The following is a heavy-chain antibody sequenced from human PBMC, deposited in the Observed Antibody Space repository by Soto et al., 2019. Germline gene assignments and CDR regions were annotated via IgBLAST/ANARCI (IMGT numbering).Heavy chain of an antibody. V-gene: IGHV4-59*08. CDR1: GGSISSYY. Sequence: PSETLSLTCTVSGGSISSYYWSWIRQPPGKGLEWIGNIFYSGSTNYDPSLKSRVTISVDTSKNQFSLKLSSVTAADTAVYYCARAPIAFGELPNNWFDPWGQGTLVTVSS. CDR3: ARAPIAFGELPNNWFDP. J-gene: IGHJ5*02. D-gene: IGHD3-10*01. CDR2: IFYSGST.